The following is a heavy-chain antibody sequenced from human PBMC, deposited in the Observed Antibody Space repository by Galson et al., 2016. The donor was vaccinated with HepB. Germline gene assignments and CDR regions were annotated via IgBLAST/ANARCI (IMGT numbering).Heavy chain of an antibody. CDR2: ISWDGGST. V-gene: IGHV3-43*01. D-gene: IGHD3-3*01. Sequence: SLRLSCAASGFTFDDYTMHWVRQAPGKSLEWVSLISWDGGSTYYADSVKGRFTISRDNSKNSLYLQMNSLRTEDTALYYCAKDRRSGRTDYYYYTYYYYYGMDVWGQGITVTVSS. J-gene: IGHJ6*02. CDR3: AKDRRSGRTDYYYYTYYYYYGMDV. CDR1: GFTFDDYT.